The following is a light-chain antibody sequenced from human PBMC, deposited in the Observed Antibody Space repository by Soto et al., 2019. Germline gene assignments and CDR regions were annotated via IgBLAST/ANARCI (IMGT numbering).Light chain of an antibody. CDR2: KAS. J-gene: IGKJ2*01. CDR3: QQYNSSMYT. V-gene: IGKV1-5*03. CDR1: QSISSW. Sequence: DIQMTQSPSTLSASVGDRVTITCRASQSISSWLAWYQQKPGKAPKLLIYKASSLESGVPSRFSGSGSGTEFTLTISSLQPDDFATYSCQQYNSSMYTFGQGTKLEIK.